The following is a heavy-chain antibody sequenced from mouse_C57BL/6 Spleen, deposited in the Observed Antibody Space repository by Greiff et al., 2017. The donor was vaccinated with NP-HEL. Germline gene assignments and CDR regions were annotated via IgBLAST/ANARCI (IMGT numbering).Heavy chain of an antibody. Sequence: EVKLVESGGGLVKPGGSLKLSCAASGFTFSSYAMSWVRQTPEKRLEWVATISDGGSYTYYPDNVKGRFTISRDNAKNNLYLQMSHLKSEDTAMYYCANDSTGVAESYWYFDVGGTGTTVTVSS. CDR2: ISDGGSYT. V-gene: IGHV5-4*03. CDR1: GFTFSSYA. D-gene: IGHD1-1*01. CDR3: ANDSTGVAESYWYFDV. J-gene: IGHJ1*03.